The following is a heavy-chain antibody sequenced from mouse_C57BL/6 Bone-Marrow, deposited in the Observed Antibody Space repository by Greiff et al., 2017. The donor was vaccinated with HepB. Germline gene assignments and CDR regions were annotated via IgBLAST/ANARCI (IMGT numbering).Heavy chain of an antibody. Sequence: QVQLKQSGAELARPGASVKLSCKASGYTFTSYGISWVKQRTGQGLEWIGEIYPRSGNTYYNEKFKGKATLTADKSSSTAYMELRSLTSEDSAVYVCARKESNYPYAMDNWGQGTSVTVSS. CDR2: IYPRSGNT. D-gene: IGHD2-5*01. CDR1: GYTFTSYG. J-gene: IGHJ4*01. V-gene: IGHV1-81*01. CDR3: ARKESNYPYAMDN.